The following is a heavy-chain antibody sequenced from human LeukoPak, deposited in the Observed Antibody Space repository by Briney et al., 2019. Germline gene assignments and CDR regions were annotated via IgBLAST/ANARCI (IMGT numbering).Heavy chain of an antibody. J-gene: IGHJ6*02. CDR2: IYTSGST. CDR3: ARSDILTGYHPPLSAGYPRYAMDV. Sequence: SETLSLTCTVSGGSISSGSCYWSWIRQPAGKGLEWIGRIYTSGSTNYNPSLKSRVTISVDTSKNQFSLKLSSVTAADTAVYYCARSDILTGYHPPLSAGYPRYAMDVWGQGTTVTVSS. CDR1: GGSISSGSCY. V-gene: IGHV4-61*02. D-gene: IGHD3-9*01.